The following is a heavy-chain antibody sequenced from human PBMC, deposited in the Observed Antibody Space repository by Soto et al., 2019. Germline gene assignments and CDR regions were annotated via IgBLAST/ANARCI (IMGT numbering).Heavy chain of an antibody. CDR3: ARGVAFGYYYYRIDL. CDR1: GGSVCTISDY. J-gene: IGHJ6*02. D-gene: IGHD3-10*01. V-gene: IGHV4-61*01. Sequence: SETLSLTCTVSGGSVCTISDYWRWVRQPPGKGLEWIGYIYYSGSADYNPSLGSRVTISLETSKNQFSLKLSAVTTADTAVYYGARGVAFGYYYYRIDLWGQGTTVTVYS. CDR2: IYYSGSA.